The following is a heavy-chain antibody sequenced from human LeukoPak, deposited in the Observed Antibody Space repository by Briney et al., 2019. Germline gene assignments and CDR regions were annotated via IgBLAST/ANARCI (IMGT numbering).Heavy chain of an antibody. J-gene: IGHJ4*02. CDR3: ARGGNYFDY. CDR1: GYSLSSGYY. V-gene: IGHV4-38-2*02. Sequence: SETLSLTCTVSGYSLSSGYYWGWIRQPPGKGLAWIGSIYHSGSTYYNPSLNSRVTISVDTSKNLFSLKLSSVTAADTAVYYCARGGNYFDYWCQGTLVTVSS. CDR2: IYHSGST.